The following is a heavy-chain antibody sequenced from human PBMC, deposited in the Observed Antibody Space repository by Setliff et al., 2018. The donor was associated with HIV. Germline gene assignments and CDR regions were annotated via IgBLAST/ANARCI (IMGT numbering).Heavy chain of an antibody. D-gene: IGHD3-16*02. V-gene: IGHV4-61*02. J-gene: IGHJ4*02. CDR2: IYTSGST. CDR1: GGSISSGTSD. CDR3: RRETSHYVWWLYRYRPRHFDY. Sequence: PSETLSLTCTVSGGSISSGTSDWSWIRQPAEKGLDWIGRIYTSGSTNYNPSLKSRVSISVDTSKNRFSLKLSSVTAADTAVYYCRRETSHYVWWLYRYRPRHFDYWGQGTLVTVSS.